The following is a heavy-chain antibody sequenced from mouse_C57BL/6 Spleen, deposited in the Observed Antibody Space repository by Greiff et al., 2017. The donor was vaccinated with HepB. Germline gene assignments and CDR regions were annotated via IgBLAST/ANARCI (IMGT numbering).Heavy chain of an antibody. CDR3: ARRLTGTWYFDV. D-gene: IGHD4-1*01. CDR2: IYPGDGDT. V-gene: IGHV1-82*01. CDR1: GYAFSSSW. Sequence: VQLQQSGPELVKPGASVKISCKASGYAFSSSWMNWVKQRPGKGLEWIGRIYPGDGDTNYNGKFKGKATLTADKSSSTAYMQLSSLTSEDSAVYFCARRLTGTWYFDVWGTGPTVTVSS. J-gene: IGHJ1*03.